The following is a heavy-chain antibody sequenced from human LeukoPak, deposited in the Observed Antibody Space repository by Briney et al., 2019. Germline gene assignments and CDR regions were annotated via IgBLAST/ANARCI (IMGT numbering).Heavy chain of an antibody. CDR2: INPNSGDT. CDR3: ARDGPCSSASCQNFDY. J-gene: IGHJ4*02. Sequence: GASVKVSCKASGYTFTYYYMHWVRQAPGHGLEWMGWINPNSGDTIFAQKFRGRVTMTRDTSISTAYLELSRLTSDDTAVYYCARDGPCSSASCQNFDYWGQGTLVTVSS. D-gene: IGHD2-2*01. V-gene: IGHV1-2*02. CDR1: GYTFTYYY.